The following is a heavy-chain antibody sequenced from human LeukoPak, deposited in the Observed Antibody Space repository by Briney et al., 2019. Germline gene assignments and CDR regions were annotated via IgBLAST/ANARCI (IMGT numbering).Heavy chain of an antibody. CDR3: ARYGSSGWYAGGAFDI. Sequence: SVKVSCKASGGTFSSYAISWVRQAPGQGLEWMGGIIPIFGTANYAQKFEGRVTITTDESTSTAYMELSSLRSEDTAVYYCARYGSSGWYAGGAFDIWGQGTMVTVSS. V-gene: IGHV1-69*05. J-gene: IGHJ3*02. D-gene: IGHD6-19*01. CDR2: IIPIFGTA. CDR1: GGTFSSYA.